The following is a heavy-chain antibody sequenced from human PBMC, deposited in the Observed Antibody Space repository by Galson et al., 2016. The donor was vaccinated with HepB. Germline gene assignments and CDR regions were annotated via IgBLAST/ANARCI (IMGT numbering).Heavy chain of an antibody. Sequence: SVKVSCKASGYTFTSYQMHWVRQAPGQGLEWMGIINPNADSTTYAQQFKGRLTMTRDTSTSTVYMALSSLRSEDTAVYYCARGGVYYSFYYYGMDVWGKGTTVTVSS. D-gene: IGHD3-3*01. CDR1: GYTFTSYQ. CDR2: INPNADST. J-gene: IGHJ6*04. CDR3: ARGGVYYSFYYYGMDV. V-gene: IGHV1-46*01.